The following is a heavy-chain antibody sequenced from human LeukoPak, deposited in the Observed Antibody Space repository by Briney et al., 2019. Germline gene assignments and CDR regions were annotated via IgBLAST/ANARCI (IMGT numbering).Heavy chain of an antibody. CDR2: ISYDGSNK. Sequence: GRSLRLSCAASGFTFSSYGMHWVRQAPGKGLEWVAVISYDGSNKYYADSVKGRFTISRDNSKNTLYLQMNSLRAEDTAVYYCARVPEYYDFWSGPGGWFDPWGQGTLVTVSS. D-gene: IGHD3-3*01. CDR1: GFTFSSYG. V-gene: IGHV3-30*03. CDR3: ARVPEYYDFWSGPGGWFDP. J-gene: IGHJ5*02.